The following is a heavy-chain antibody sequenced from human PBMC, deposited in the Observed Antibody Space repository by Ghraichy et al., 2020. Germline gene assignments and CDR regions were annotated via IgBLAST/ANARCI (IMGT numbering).Heavy chain of an antibody. Sequence: SVKVSCKASGGTFSSYAISWVRQAPGQGLEWMGRIIPILGIANYAQKFQGRVTITADKSTSTAYMELSSLRSEDTAVYYCARVVGVGYYYYYMDVWGKGTTVTVSS. V-gene: IGHV1-69*04. J-gene: IGHJ6*03. CDR2: IIPILGIA. CDR3: ARVVGVGYYYYYMDV. CDR1: GGTFSSYA. D-gene: IGHD3-10*01.